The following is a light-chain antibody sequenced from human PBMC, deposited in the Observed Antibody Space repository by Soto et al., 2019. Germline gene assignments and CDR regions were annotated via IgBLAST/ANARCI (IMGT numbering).Light chain of an antibody. CDR1: SSNIGAGYD. J-gene: IGLJ3*02. CDR2: GNS. CDR3: QSYDSSLSGWV. V-gene: IGLV1-40*01. Sequence: QSVLTQPPSVSGAPGQRVTISCTGSSSNIGAGYDVQWYQQLPGTAPKLLIYGNSNRPSGVPDRFSGSKSGTSAPLAITGLQAEDEADYYCQSYDSSLSGWVFGGGTKLTVL.